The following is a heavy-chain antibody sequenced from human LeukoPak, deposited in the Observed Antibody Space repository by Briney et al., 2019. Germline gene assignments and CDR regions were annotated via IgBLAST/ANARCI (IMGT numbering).Heavy chain of an antibody. CDR2: ISYDGSNK. CDR1: GFTFSSYA. CDR3: ATPAFDI. V-gene: IGHV3-30*04. J-gene: IGHJ3*02. Sequence: GRSLRLSCAASGFTFSSYAMHWVRQAPGKGLEWVAVISYDGSNKYYADSVKGRFTISRDNSKNTLYLQMNSLRAEDTAVYYCATPAFDIWGQGTMVTASS.